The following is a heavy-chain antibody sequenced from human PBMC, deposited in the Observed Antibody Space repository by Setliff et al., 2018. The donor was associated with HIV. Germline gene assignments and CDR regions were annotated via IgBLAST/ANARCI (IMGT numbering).Heavy chain of an antibody. J-gene: IGHJ3*02. CDR3: ARMRGGHNIREGAFDI. V-gene: IGHV1-18*01. Sequence: ASVQVSSKASGYSFGSYGIGWVRLAPGQGLAWMGWMSTDNGNTNYAQKVKGRVTMTTDTGTRTDYMEVRSLRSDDTAMYYCARMRGGHNIREGAFDIWGQGTMVTVSS. D-gene: IGHD1-20*01. CDR1: GYSFGSYG. CDR2: MSTDNGNT.